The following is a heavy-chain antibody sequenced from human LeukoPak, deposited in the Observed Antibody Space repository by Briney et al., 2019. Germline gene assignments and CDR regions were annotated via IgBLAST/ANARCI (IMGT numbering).Heavy chain of an antibody. Sequence: GGSLRLSCAASGFTFSSYGMHWVRQAPGKGLEWVAVISYDGSNKYYADSVKGRFTISRDNSKNTLYLQMNSLRAEDTAAYYCAKDVSSGYNYYYGMDVWGQGTTVTVSS. J-gene: IGHJ6*02. CDR3: AKDVSSGYNYYYGMDV. CDR2: ISYDGSNK. CDR1: GFTFSSYG. D-gene: IGHD3-22*01. V-gene: IGHV3-30*18.